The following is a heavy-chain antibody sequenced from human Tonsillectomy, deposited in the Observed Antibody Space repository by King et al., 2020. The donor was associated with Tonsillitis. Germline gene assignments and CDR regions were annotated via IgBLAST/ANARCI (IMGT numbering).Heavy chain of an antibody. Sequence: VQLVESGGGLLQPGGSLRLSCAASGFTFSSYWMHWVRRTPGKGLVWVSGISSDGSSITYADSVKGRFTISRDNAKRTLYLQMNSLRAEDTAVYYCATSRSFDYWGQGTLVTVAS. CDR3: ATSRSFDY. D-gene: IGHD2-2*01. V-gene: IGHV3-74*01. J-gene: IGHJ4*02. CDR2: ISSDGSSI. CDR1: GFTFSSYW.